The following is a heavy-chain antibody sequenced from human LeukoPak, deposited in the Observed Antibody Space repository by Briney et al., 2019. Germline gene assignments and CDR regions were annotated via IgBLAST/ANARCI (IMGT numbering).Heavy chain of an antibody. J-gene: IGHJ4*02. CDR3: ARDDMVRGVMLPFDD. CDR1: GYTFTGYY. Sequence: ASVKVSCKASGYTFTGYYMHWGRQAPGQGLEWMGGINPNSGGTNYAQKFQGRVTMTRDTSISTAYMELSRLRSDDKAVYYCARDDMVRGVMLPFDDGGEGTLVTV. D-gene: IGHD3-10*01. V-gene: IGHV1-2*02. CDR2: INPNSGGT.